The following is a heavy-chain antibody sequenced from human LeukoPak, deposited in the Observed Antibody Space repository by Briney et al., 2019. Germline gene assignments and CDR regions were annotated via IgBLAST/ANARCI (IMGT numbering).Heavy chain of an antibody. Sequence: RAGGSLRLSCAASGFTFSNAWMSWVRQAPGKGLEWVSSISSSSSYIYYADSVKGRFTISRDNAKNSLYLQINSLRAEDTAVYYCARVGSGSEQYSYSINYYGMDVWGQGTTVTVSS. D-gene: IGHD1-26*01. J-gene: IGHJ6*02. CDR3: ARVGSGSEQYSYSINYYGMDV. V-gene: IGHV3-21*01. CDR1: GFTFSNAW. CDR2: ISSSSSYI.